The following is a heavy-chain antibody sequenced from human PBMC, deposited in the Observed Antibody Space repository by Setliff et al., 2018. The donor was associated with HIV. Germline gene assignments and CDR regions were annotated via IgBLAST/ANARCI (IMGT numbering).Heavy chain of an antibody. CDR1: GFTFSSYA. V-gene: IGHV3-30*04. D-gene: IGHD4-4*01. CDR3: ARGKSTVTTNSFDY. J-gene: IGHJ4*02. CDR2: ISYDASNK. Sequence: PGGSLRLSCAASGFTFSSYAMHWVRQAPGKGLEWVAVISYDASNKYYADSVKGRFTISRDNSKDTLFLQMNTLRAEDTAVYYCARGKSTVTTNSFDYWGQGTLVTVSS.